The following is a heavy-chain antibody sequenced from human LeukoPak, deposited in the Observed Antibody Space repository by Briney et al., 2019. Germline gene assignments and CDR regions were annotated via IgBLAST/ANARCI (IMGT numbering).Heavy chain of an antibody. D-gene: IGHD3-3*01. CDR2: IYHSGST. Sequence: SETLSLTCAVSGGSISSGGYSWSWIRQPPGTGLEWIGYIYHSGSTYYNPSLKSRVTISVDRSKNQFSLKLSSVTAADTAVYYCARGQGYYDFWSGPKPPNAFDIWGQGTMVTVSS. CDR1: GGSISSGGYS. CDR3: ARGQGYYDFWSGPKPPNAFDI. V-gene: IGHV4-30-2*01. J-gene: IGHJ3*02.